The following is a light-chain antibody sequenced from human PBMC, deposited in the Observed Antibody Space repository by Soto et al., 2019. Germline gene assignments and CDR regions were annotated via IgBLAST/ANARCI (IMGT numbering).Light chain of an antibody. CDR3: SSYTSSRSHVV. Sequence: QSALTQPASVSGSPGQSITISCTGTSSDVGRYNYVSWYQQHPGKAPKLMIYDVSNRPSGVSNRFSGSKSGNTASLTISGLQAEDEADYYCSSYTSSRSHVVFGGGTKLTVL. CDR2: DVS. CDR1: SSDVGRYNY. J-gene: IGLJ2*01. V-gene: IGLV2-14*01.